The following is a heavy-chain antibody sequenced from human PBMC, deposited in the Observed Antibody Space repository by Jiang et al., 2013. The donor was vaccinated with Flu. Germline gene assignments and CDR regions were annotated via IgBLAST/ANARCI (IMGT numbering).Heavy chain of an antibody. D-gene: IGHD6-13*01. J-gene: IGHJ4*02. CDR2: ISYDGENK. V-gene: IGHV3-30*04. Sequence: RSLRLSCAASGFTFSSYAMHWVRQGPGKGLEWVADISYDGENKYYADSVKGRFTISRDDSKNTVYLQMDSLRGEDTAVYYCTRAGSSSCLRVCHFDYWGQGALVTVSP. CDR3: TRAGSSSCLRVCHFDY. CDR1: GFTFSSYA.